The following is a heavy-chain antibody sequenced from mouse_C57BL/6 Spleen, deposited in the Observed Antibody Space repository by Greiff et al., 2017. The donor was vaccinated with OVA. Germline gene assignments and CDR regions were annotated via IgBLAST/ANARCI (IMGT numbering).Heavy chain of an antibody. V-gene: IGHV1-64*01. CDR3: ARDYGSLAWFAY. CDR2: IHPNSGST. J-gene: IGHJ3*01. Sequence: QVQLQQPGAELVKPGASVKLSCKASGYTFTSYWMHWVKQRPGQGLEWIGMIHPNSGSTNYNEKFKSKATLTVDKSSSTAYMQLSSLTSEDSAVYYCARDYGSLAWFAYWGQGTLVTVSA. CDR1: GYTFTSYW. D-gene: IGHD1-1*01.